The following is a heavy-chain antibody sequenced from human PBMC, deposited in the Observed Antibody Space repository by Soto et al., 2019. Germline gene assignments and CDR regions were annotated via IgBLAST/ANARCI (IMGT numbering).Heavy chain of an antibody. CDR2: IIPIFGTA. CDR3: ARAQYYYDSSGYYPFDY. Sequence: QVQLVQSGAEVKKPGSSVKVSCKASGGTFSSYAISWVRQAPGQGLEWMGGIIPIFGTANYAQKFQGRVTITADESTSTAYMELSSLRSEDTAVYYRARAQYYYDSSGYYPFDYWGQGTLVTVSS. V-gene: IGHV1-69*01. CDR1: GGTFSSYA. D-gene: IGHD3-22*01. J-gene: IGHJ4*02.